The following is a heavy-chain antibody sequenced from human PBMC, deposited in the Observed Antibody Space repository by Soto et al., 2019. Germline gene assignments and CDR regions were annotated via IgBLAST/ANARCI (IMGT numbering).Heavy chain of an antibody. Sequence: QVQLVESGGGVVQPGRSLRLSCAASGFISSYYAMHWVRQAPGKGLEWVAVISYDGSDRYYTDSVKGRFTISRDNSKNTLYLQMSSLRTEDTAVYYCARVDRTITTYFYYGMDVWGLGTTVTVSS. V-gene: IGHV3-30-3*01. CDR1: GFISSYYA. CDR3: ARVDRTITTYFYYGMDV. D-gene: IGHD1-20*01. CDR2: ISYDGSDR. J-gene: IGHJ6*02.